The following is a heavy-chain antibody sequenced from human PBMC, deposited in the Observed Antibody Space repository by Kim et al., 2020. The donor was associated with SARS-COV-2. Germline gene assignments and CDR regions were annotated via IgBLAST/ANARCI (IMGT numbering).Heavy chain of an antibody. Sequence: SETLSLTCTVSGGSISSGGYYWSWIRQHPGKGLEWIGYIYYSGSTYYNPSLKSRVTISVDTSKNQFSLKLSSVTAADTAVYYCARDNGVVRGVTALDAFDIWGQGTMVTVSS. CDR1: GGSISSGGYY. J-gene: IGHJ3*02. D-gene: IGHD3-10*01. CDR2: IYYSGST. CDR3: ARDNGVVRGVTALDAFDI. V-gene: IGHV4-31*03.